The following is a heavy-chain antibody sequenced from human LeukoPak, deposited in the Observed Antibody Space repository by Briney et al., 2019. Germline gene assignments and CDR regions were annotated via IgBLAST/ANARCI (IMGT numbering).Heavy chain of an antibody. V-gene: IGHV3-48*01. J-gene: IGHJ4*02. CDR1: GFPFIEYS. Sequence: GGSLRLSCTASGFPFIEYSMNWVRQAPGKGLEWISCIGIDSGNTKYADSVRGRFTISADKDKNSLYLQMNSLRVEDTAVYYCARDHNYAFDNWGQGTLVSVAS. D-gene: IGHD1-1*01. CDR3: ARDHNYAFDN. CDR2: IGIDSGNT.